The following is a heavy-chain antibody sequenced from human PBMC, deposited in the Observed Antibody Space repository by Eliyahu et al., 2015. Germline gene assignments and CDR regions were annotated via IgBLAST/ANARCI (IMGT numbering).Heavy chain of an antibody. J-gene: IGHJ5*02. CDR2: IRSKAYGGTT. CDR3: TRVGYCSGGSCYWEYWFDP. V-gene: IGHV3-49*03. Sequence: EVQLVESGGGLVQPGRSLRLSCTASGFCFGDXAMSWFRQAPGKGLEWVGFIRSKAYGGTTEYAASVKGRFTISRDDSKSIAYLQMHSLKTEDTAVYYCTRVGYCSGGSCYWEYWFDPWGQGTLVTVSS. D-gene: IGHD2-15*01. CDR1: GFCFGDXA.